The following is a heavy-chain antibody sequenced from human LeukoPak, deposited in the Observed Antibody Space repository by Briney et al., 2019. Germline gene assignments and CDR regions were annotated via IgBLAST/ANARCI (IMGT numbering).Heavy chain of an antibody. CDR1: GGSFSGYY. CDR2: INHSGST. D-gene: IGHD5-18*01. J-gene: IGHJ4*02. CDR3: ARVLRGYSYVY. Sequence: SETLSLTCAVYGGSFSGYYWSWIRQPPGKGLEWIGEINHSGSTNYNPPLKSRVTISVDTSKNQFSLKLSSVTAADTAVYYCARVLRGYSYVYWGQGTLVTVSS. V-gene: IGHV4-34*01.